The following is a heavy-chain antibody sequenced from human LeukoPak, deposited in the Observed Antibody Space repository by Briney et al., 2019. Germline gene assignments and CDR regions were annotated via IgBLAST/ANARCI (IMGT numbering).Heavy chain of an antibody. CDR1: GSSINSVYS. CDR2: IYHNGNT. J-gene: IGHJ4*02. V-gene: IGHV4-38-2*02. Sequence: SETLSLTCTVFGSSINSVYSWGWIRQPPGKGLEWIGSIYHNGNTYYNSSLKSRVTISVHTSENQFSLKLSSVTAADTAVYYCARDPNCSGGSCFFDYWGQGTLVTVSS. CDR3: ARDPNCSGGSCFFDY. D-gene: IGHD2-15*01.